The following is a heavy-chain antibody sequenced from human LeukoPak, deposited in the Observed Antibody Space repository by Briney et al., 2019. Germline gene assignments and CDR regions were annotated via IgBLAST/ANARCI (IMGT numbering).Heavy chain of an antibody. CDR2: IIPIFATA. D-gene: IGHD5-12*01. J-gene: IGHJ6*03. CDR3: ARGKNSGYEYYYYYYMDV. CDR1: GGTFSSYG. V-gene: IGHV1-69*05. Sequence: GAPVKVSCKTSGGTFSSYGISWVRQAPGQGLEWMGGIIPIFATANYAQKFQGRVTITTDESTSTAYMELSSLRSEDTAVYYCARGKNSGYEYYYYYYMDVWGKGTTVTVSS.